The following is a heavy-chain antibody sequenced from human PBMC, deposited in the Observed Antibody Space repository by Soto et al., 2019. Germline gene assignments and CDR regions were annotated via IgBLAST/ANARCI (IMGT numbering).Heavy chain of an antibody. V-gene: IGHV3-13*01. D-gene: IGHD2-8*02. CDR2: IGTLHDA. CDR1: GFTFSAFD. CDR3: ARQASYWRGGGGWFDP. Sequence: EVQLVESGGGLVEPGGSLRLSCAASGFTFSAFDMHWVRQATGKGLEWVAAIGTLHDAYYPDSVKGRFTISRENAKNSLYLQMNSLRAGDTAVYYCARQASYWRGGGGWFDPWGQGTLVTVSS. J-gene: IGHJ5*02.